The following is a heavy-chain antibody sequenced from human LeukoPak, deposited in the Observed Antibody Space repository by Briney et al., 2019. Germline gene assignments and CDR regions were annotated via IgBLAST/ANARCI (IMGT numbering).Heavy chain of an antibody. CDR1: GFTFDDYG. V-gene: IGHV3-30*02. Sequence: GGSLRLSCAASGFTFDDYGMSWVRQAPGKGLEWVSVIRYDGNNKYYADSVKGRFTISRDNSKNTLYLQMNSLESEDTAVYYCAKDRWGAVASFDYWGQGTLVTVSS. CDR3: AKDRWGAVASFDY. CDR2: IRYDGNNK. D-gene: IGHD6-19*01. J-gene: IGHJ4*02.